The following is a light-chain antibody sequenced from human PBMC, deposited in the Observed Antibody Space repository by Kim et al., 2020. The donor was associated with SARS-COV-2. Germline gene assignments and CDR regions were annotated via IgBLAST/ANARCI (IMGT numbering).Light chain of an antibody. CDR1: QGISSY. Sequence: GDRGTITCRASQGISSYLAWYQQKPGKAPKLLIYAASTLQSGVPSRFSGSGSGTDFTLTISCLQSEDFATYYCQQYYSYPPTFGQGTKVDIK. J-gene: IGKJ1*01. V-gene: IGKV1-8*01. CDR2: AAS. CDR3: QQYYSYPPT.